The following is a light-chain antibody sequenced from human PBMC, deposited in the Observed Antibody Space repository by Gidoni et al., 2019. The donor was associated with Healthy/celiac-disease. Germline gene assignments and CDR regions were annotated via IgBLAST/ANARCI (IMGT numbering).Light chain of an antibody. V-gene: IGLV1-40*01. CDR2: GNS. Sequence: QSVLTQPPSVSGAPGQRVTISCTGSSSNIGAGYDVPWYQQLPGPAPKLLIYGNSNRPSGVPDRFSGSKSGTSASLAITGLQAEDEADYYCQSYDSSLSGSEVFGGGTKLTVL. CDR1: SSNIGAGYD. J-gene: IGLJ3*02. CDR3: QSYDSSLSGSEV.